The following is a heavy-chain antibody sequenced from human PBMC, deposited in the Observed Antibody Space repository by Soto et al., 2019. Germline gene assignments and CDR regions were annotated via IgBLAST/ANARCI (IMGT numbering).Heavy chain of an antibody. CDR3: ARVTYETINRGSSWYGWYWFDP. J-gene: IGHJ5*02. CDR2: IYYSGST. D-gene: IGHD6-13*01. Sequence: SSETLSLTCTVSGGSISSYYWSWIRQPPGKGLEWIGYIYYSGSTNYNPSLKSRVTISVDTSKNQFSLKLSSVTAADTAVYYCARVTYETINRGSSWYGWYWFDPWGQGTLVTVSS. CDR1: GGSISSYY. V-gene: IGHV4-59*01.